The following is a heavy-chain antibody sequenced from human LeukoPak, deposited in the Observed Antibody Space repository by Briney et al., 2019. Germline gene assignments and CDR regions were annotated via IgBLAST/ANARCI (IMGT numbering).Heavy chain of an antibody. CDR3: ARHLGDRSSWEKHDAFDI. CDR1: GGSISSSNYY. D-gene: IGHD6-13*01. Sequence: SETLSLTCIVSGGSISSSNYYWGWIRQPPGKGLEWIGTIYYSGSTYYNASLKSRVTISVDTSKNQFSLKLSSVTAADTAVYYCARHLGDRSSWEKHDAFDIWGQGTMVTVSS. CDR2: IYYSGST. V-gene: IGHV4-39*01. J-gene: IGHJ3*02.